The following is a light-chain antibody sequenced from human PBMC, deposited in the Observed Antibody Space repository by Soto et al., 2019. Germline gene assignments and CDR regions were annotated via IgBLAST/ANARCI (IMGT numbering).Light chain of an antibody. CDR1: QSVSRY. CDR3: QQRSNWPLT. V-gene: IGKV3-11*01. Sequence: EIVLTQSPATLSLSPGERATLSCRASQSVSRYLAWYHQKPGQAPRLLIYDASNRATAIPARFSGSGSGTDFTLTISSLEPEDFAVYYCQQRSNWPLTFGGGTKVDIK. CDR2: DAS. J-gene: IGKJ4*01.